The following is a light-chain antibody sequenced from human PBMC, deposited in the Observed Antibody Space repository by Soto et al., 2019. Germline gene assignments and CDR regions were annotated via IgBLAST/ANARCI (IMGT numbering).Light chain of an antibody. V-gene: IGKV1-12*01. CDR1: QGISSW. Sequence: DVQMTQPPSSVSASVGDRVTITCRTRQGISSWLAWYQQKRGKALKLLIFAASSVQSGVPSRFSSSGSGTEFTIPTSSLQPEYFATYYGQQANSFPVTFGPRTKVDIK. J-gene: IGKJ3*01. CDR3: QQANSFPVT. CDR2: AAS.